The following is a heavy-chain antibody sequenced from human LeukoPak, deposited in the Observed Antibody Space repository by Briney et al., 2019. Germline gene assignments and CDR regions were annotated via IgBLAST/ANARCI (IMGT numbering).Heavy chain of an antibody. CDR1: GFTFSIYA. CDR2: ISGSGGST. D-gene: IGHD2-15*01. Sequence: GGSLRLSCAASGFTFSIYAMSLVRQAPGKGLEWVSAISGSGGSTYYADSVKGRFTISRDNSKNTLYLQMNSLRAEDTAVYYCAKVSGGTTDYWGQGTLVTVSS. V-gene: IGHV3-23*01. J-gene: IGHJ4*02. CDR3: AKVSGGTTDY.